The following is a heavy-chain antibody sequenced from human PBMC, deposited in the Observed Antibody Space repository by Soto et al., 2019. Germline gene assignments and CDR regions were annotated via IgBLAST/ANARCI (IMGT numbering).Heavy chain of an antibody. D-gene: IGHD3-16*01. V-gene: IGHV3-15*01. CDR2: IKSKVDGETT. Sequence: EVQLVESGGGLVKPGGSLRLSCSASGFTFSGAWMSWVRQAPGRGLEWVALIKSKVDGETTHYAAPVQGRFSISRDDLKNTVYLQVTSLKTEDTAVYYCAADSPARGGGEFDSWGQGALVTVSS. CDR3: AADSPARGGGEFDS. CDR1: GFTFSGAW. J-gene: IGHJ4*02.